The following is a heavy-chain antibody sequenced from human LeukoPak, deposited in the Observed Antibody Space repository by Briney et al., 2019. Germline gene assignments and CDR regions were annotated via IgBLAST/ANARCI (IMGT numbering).Heavy chain of an antibody. J-gene: IGHJ6*03. V-gene: IGHV4-34*01. D-gene: IGHD2-2*01. CDR3: ARGWGRARIGYCSSTSCPLYYMDV. Sequence: PSETLSLTSALSVGSFSVYYWSWIPHPPGKGLECIVELYQSGSTKYNPPPKRRVTPSVDTSKNQFSLKLSSVTAADTAVYYCARGWGRARIGYCSSTSCPLYYMDVWGKGTTVTVSS. CDR2: LYQSGST. CDR1: VGSFSVYY.